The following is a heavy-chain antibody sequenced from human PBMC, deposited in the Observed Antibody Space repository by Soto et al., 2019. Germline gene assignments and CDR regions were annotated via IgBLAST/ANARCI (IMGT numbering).Heavy chain of an antibody. CDR3: AKDPPSRVTTPKHYYYYGMDV. CDR1: GFTFSSYG. CDR2: ISYDGSNK. V-gene: IGHV3-30*18. D-gene: IGHD4-17*01. J-gene: IGHJ6*02. Sequence: GGSLRLSCAASGFTFSSYGMHWVRQAPGKGLEWVAVISYDGSNKYYADSVKGRFTISRDNSKNTLYLQMNSLRAEDTAVYYCAKDPPSRVTTPKHYYYYGMDVWGQGTTVTVSS.